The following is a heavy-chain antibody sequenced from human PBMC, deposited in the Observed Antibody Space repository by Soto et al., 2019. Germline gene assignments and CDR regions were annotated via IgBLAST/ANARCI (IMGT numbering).Heavy chain of an antibody. D-gene: IGHD3-10*01. CDR2: ISYDGSNK. V-gene: IGHV3-30*03. Sequence: QVQLVESGGGVVQPGRSLRLSCAASGFTFSSYGMHWVRQAPGKGLEWVAVISYDGSNKYYADSVKGRFTISRDNSKNTLYLQMNSLRAEDTAVYYCARGGGWDAFDIWGQGTMVTVSS. CDR3: ARGGGWDAFDI. J-gene: IGHJ3*02. CDR1: GFTFSSYG.